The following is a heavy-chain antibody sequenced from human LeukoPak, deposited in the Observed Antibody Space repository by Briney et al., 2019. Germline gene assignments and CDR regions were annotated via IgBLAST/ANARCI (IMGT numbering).Heavy chain of an antibody. V-gene: IGHV4-30-4*01. CDR1: GGSISSGDYY. J-gene: IGHJ4*02. CDR3: ASSGVVPATMIGY. D-gene: IGHD2-2*01. CDR2: IYYSGST. Sequence: SQTLSLTCTVSGGSISSGDYYWSWLRQPPGTGLEWLGYIYYSGSTYYNPSLKSRVTISVDTSKNQFSLKLSSVTAADTAVYYCASSGVVPATMIGYWGQGTLVTVSS.